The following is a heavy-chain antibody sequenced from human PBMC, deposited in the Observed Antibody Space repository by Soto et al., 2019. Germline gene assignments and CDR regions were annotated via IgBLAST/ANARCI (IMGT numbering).Heavy chain of an antibody. J-gene: IGHJ5*02. CDR3: ARGRDLEP. CDR2: IYYSRST. V-gene: IGHV4-30-4*01. CDR1: GGSISSGDYY. Sequence: PSETLSLTCTVSGGSISSGDYYWSWIRQPPGKGLQWIGYIYYSRSTYYNPSLKSRVTISVDTSKNQFSLQLSSVTAADTAVYYCARGRDLEPWGQGTLVTVS.